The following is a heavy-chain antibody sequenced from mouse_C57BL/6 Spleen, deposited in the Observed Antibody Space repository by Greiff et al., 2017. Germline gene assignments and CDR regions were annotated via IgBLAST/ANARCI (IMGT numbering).Heavy chain of an antibody. CDR3: ARHDYGGLFAY. D-gene: IGHD2-4*01. CDR1: GFTFSDYY. CDR2: ISNGGGST. J-gene: IGHJ3*01. V-gene: IGHV5-12*01. Sequence: EVNVVESGGGLVQPGGSLKLSCAASGFTFSDYYMYWVRQTPEKRLEWVAYISNGGGSTYYPDTVKGRFTISRDNAKNTLYLQMSRLKAEDTAMYYCARHDYGGLFAYWGQGTLVTVSA.